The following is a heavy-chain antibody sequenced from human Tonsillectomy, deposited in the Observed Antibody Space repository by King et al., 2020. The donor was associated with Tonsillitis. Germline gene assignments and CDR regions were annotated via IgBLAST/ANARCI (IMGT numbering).Heavy chain of an antibody. CDR1: EFTFRNYA. D-gene: IGHD3-3*01. Sequence: VQLVESGGGLVQPGGSLRLSCAASEFTFRNYAMSWVRQAPGKGLEWVSGISGSGDSTYYADSVKGRFTISRDNSKNTLYLQMDSLRADDTAVYYCAKDSSDHYDFWSGPFDYWGQGTLVTVSS. CDR2: ISGSGDST. V-gene: IGHV3-23*04. CDR3: AKDSSDHYDFWSGPFDY. J-gene: IGHJ4*02.